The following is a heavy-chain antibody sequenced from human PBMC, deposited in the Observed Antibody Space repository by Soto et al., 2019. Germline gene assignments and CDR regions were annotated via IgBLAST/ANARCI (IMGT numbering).Heavy chain of an antibody. CDR1: GFTFSSYA. D-gene: IGHD1-7*01. V-gene: IGHV3-23*01. Sequence: EVQLLESGGGLVQPGGSLRLSCAASGFTFSSYAMSWVRQAPGKGLEWVSAISGSGGSTYYADSVKGRFTISRDNSKNTLYLQMNILRAEDTAVYYGAEGGSTGTTGNFDYWGQGTLVTVSS. J-gene: IGHJ4*02. CDR3: AEGGSTGTTGNFDY. CDR2: ISGSGGST.